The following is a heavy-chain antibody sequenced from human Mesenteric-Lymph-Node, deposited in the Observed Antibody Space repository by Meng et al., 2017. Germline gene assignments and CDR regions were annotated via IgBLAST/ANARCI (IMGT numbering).Heavy chain of an antibody. CDR1: GGSISSSSYY. V-gene: IGHV4-39*07. CDR3: ARANGGNPPYYYYYGMDV. CDR2: IYYSGST. J-gene: IGHJ6*02. D-gene: IGHD4-23*01. Sequence: SETLSLTCTVSGGSISSSSYYWGWIRQPPGKGLEWIGSIYYSGSTYYNPSLKSRVTISVDTSKNQFSLKLSSVTAADTAVYYCARANGGNPPYYYYYGMDVWGQGTMVTVSS.